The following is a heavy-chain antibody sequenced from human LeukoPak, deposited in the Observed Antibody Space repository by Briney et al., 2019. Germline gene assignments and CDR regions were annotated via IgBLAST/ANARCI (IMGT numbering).Heavy chain of an antibody. CDR3: ARGLGVVYSYGYVY. V-gene: IGHV1-8*01. D-gene: IGHD5-18*01. Sequence: ASVKVSCKASGYTFTSYDINWVRQATGQGLEWMGWMSPNSGNTGYAQKFQGRVTMTRNTSISTAYMELSSLRSEDTAVYYCARGLGVVYSYGYVYWGQGTLVTVSS. CDR2: MSPNSGNT. J-gene: IGHJ4*02. CDR1: GYTFTSYD.